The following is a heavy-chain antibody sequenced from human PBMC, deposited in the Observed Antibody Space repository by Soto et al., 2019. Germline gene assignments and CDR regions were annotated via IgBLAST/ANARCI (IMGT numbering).Heavy chain of an antibody. J-gene: IGHJ6*01. CDR1: GFTFSSYA. CDR3: AKGITDTGGYYYYSMEV. V-gene: IGHV3-23*01. Sequence: GGSLRLSCGSSGFTFSSYAMSCVRHSPGKWLDWVSVISGSGGITYSADSVKGRFTISRDNSKNIPYLQMNSLRAEDTAVYYCAKGITDTGGYYYYSMEVWGQGTSVSVS. D-gene: IGHD3-16*01. CDR2: ISGSGGIT.